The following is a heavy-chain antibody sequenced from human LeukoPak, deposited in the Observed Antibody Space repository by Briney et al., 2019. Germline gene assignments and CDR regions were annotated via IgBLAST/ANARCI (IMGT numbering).Heavy chain of an antibody. D-gene: IGHD5-12*01. CDR3: ARVRDAGTSIRIGGYDWLFDY. V-gene: IGHV1-18*01. CDR2: ISAYNGNT. CDR1: GYTFTSYG. Sequence: ASVKVSCKASGYTFTSYGISWVRQAPGQGLEWMGWISAYNGNTNYAQKLQGRVTMTTDTSTSTAYMELRSLRSDDTAVYYCARVRDAGTSIRIGGYDWLFDYWGQGTLVTVSS. J-gene: IGHJ4*02.